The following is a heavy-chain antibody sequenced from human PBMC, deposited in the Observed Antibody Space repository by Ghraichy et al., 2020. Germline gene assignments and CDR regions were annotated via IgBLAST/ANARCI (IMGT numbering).Heavy chain of an antibody. Sequence: GGSLRLSCKGSGYTFTKYWIGWVRQMPGKGLEWMGIIYPGDSDTRYTPSFQGQVTISADRSINTAYLQWSSLKASDTAMYYCARQGEPGLLYFDLWGRGSLVTVSS. J-gene: IGHJ2*01. V-gene: IGHV5-51*01. CDR2: IYPGDSDT. CDR3: ARQGEPGLLYFDL. CDR1: GYTFTKYW. D-gene: IGHD1-14*01.